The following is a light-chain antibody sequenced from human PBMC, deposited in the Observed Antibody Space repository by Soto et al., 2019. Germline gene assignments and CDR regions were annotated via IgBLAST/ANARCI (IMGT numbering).Light chain of an antibody. V-gene: IGKV3-15*01. CDR1: QDLGTN. CDR2: AAS. Sequence: TVMTQSPATLSVSPGERATLSCRASQDLGTNLAWYQQRPGQAPRLLIYAASTRATGVPARFSGSGSETEFTLTITTLQSEDFAVYYCQQYNHWPLSFGVGTKVEIK. CDR3: QQYNHWPLS. J-gene: IGKJ4*01.